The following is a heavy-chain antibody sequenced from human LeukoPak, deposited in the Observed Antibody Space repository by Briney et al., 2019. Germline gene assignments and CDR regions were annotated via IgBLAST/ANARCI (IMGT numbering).Heavy chain of an antibody. V-gene: IGHV4-59*01. D-gene: IGHD2-15*01. CDR2: IYYSGST. CDR3: ASGGSRATRWFDP. Sequence: SETLSLTCTVSGGSISSYYWSWIRQPPGKGLEWIGYIYYSGSTNYNPSLKSRVTISVDTSKNQFSLKLGSVTAADTAVYYCASGGSRATRWFDPWGQGTLVTVSS. J-gene: IGHJ5*02. CDR1: GGSISSYY.